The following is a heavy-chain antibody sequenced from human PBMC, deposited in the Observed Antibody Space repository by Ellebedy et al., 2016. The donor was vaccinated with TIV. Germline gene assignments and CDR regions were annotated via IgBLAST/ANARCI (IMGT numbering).Heavy chain of an antibody. CDR3: ARENPRYCSGGSCYYNWYFDL. CDR2: IIPILGIA. J-gene: IGHJ2*01. Sequence: AASVKVSCKASGGTFSSYAISWVRQAPGQGLEWMGRIIPILGIANYAQKFQGRVTITPDKSTSTAYMELSSLRSEDTAVYYCARENPRYCSGGSCYYNWYFDLWGRGTLVTVSS. V-gene: IGHV1-69*04. D-gene: IGHD2-15*01. CDR1: GGTFSSYA.